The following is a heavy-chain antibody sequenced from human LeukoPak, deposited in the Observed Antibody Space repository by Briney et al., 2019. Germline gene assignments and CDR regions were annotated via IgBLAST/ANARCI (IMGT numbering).Heavy chain of an antibody. V-gene: IGHV5-51*01. J-gene: IGHJ4*02. CDR1: GYSFTSYW. D-gene: IGHD3-9*01. Sequence: GESLKISCKGSGYSFTSYWIGWVRQMPGRGLEWMGIIYPGDSDTRYSPSFQGQVTISADKSISTAYLQWSSLKASDTAMYYCARQNDILTGYSDYWGQGTLVTVSS. CDR2: IYPGDSDT. CDR3: ARQNDILTGYSDY.